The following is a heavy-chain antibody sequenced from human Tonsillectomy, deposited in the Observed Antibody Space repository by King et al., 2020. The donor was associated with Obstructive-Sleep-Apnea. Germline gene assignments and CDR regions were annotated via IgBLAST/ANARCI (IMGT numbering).Heavy chain of an antibody. CDR3: AKDNYSGHDSEVFLDL. CDR1: GFSFGDYS. CDR2: ISWNCDSI. V-gene: IGHV3-9*01. J-gene: IGHJ2*01. Sequence: VQLVESGGGLVQPGRSLRLSCAASGFSFGDYSMHWVRQGPGKGLEWVAGISWNCDSIDYADSLKGRFTISRDNAKDSLYMQMNRLRPEDTALYYCAKDNYSGHDSEVFLDLWRRGPLVTVPS. D-gene: IGHD5-12*01.